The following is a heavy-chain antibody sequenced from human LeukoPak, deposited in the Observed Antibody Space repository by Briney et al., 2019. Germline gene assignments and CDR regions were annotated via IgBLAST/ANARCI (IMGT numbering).Heavy chain of an antibody. CDR3: ASGLELPNWFDP. V-gene: IGHV1-2*02. CDR2: INPNSGGT. J-gene: IGHJ5*02. D-gene: IGHD1-26*01. Sequence: LGASVKVSCKASGYTFTGYYMHWVRQAPGQGLEWMAWINPNSGGTNYAQKFQGRVTMTRNTSISTAYMELSSLRSEDTAVYYCASGLELPNWFDPWGQGTLVTVSS. CDR1: GYTFTGYY.